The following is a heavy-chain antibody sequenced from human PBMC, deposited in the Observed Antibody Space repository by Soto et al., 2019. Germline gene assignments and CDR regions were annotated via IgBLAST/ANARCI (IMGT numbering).Heavy chain of an antibody. CDR2: VIPSFGTP. V-gene: IGHV1-69*06. Sequence: QVQLVQSGAEVKKPGSSVKVSCKSSGGTFGSYAISWVRQAPGQGLEWMGGVIPSFGTPHYAQKFHGRVTITADIPTSTAYLELSSLTSADTAVYYCAKIRWTISLQEEDAIWGQGTLVTVSS. CDR1: GGTFGSYA. D-gene: IGHD2-15*01. CDR3: AKIRWTISLQEEDAI. J-gene: IGHJ4*02.